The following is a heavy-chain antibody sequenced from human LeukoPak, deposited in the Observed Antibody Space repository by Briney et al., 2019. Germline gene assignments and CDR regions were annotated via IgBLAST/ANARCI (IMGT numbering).Heavy chain of an antibody. J-gene: IGHJ4*02. CDR3: ARMKSNGLDY. V-gene: IGHV4-4*07. CDR1: GGSISSYF. Sequence: SETLSLTCTVSGGSISSYFWSWIRQPAGKELEWIWRIYTSGNTNYNPSLKSRVTMSVDTSKNQFSLKLTSVTAADTAVYFCARMKSNGLDYWGQGTLVTVSS. D-gene: IGHD4-11*01. CDR2: IYTSGNT.